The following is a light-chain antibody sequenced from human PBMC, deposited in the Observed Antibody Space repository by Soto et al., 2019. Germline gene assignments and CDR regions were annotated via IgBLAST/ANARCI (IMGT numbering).Light chain of an antibody. CDR3: QQRGNWPPTWT. J-gene: IGKJ1*01. CDR1: QSVGSS. V-gene: IGKV3-11*01. Sequence: EIVLTQSPATLSLSPGERATLSCRASQSVGSSLAWYQQKPGQAPRLLIYDASIRATGIPARLSGSWSGTDFTLTINGLEPEDSAVYYCQQRGNWPPTWTFGQGTKVDIK. CDR2: DAS.